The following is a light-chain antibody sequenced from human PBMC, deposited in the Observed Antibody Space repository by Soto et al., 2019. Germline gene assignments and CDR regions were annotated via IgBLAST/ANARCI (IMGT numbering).Light chain of an antibody. Sequence: EIGSTQSPAILSVSPRVRASLSCISSQSISRRLAWYQHKPGQAPWLLISDASTRATGIPARFSGSGSGTEFTLTISSLQSEDFALIYCHQYNSCPPGTFGQGAKVDNK. V-gene: IGKV3-15*01. CDR2: DAS. CDR1: QSISRR. J-gene: IGKJ2*01. CDR3: HQYNSCPPGT.